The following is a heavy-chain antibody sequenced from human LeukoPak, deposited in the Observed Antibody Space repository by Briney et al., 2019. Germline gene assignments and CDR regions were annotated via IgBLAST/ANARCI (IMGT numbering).Heavy chain of an antibody. V-gene: IGHV3-23*01. CDR3: AKDVDYSSSYPVFDY. D-gene: IGHD6-6*01. CDR2: ISGSGGSP. CDR1: GSTFSSYA. Sequence: PGGSLRLSCAASGSTFSSYAMSWVRQAPGKGLEWVSAISGSGGSPYYADSVKGRFTISRDNSKNTLYLQMNSLRAEDTAVYYCAKDVDYSSSYPVFDYWGQGTLVTVSS. J-gene: IGHJ4*02.